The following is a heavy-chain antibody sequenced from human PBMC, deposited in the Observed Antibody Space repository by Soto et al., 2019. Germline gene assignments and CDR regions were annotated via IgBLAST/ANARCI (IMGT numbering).Heavy chain of an antibody. Sequence: QVQLVQSGAEVKRPGSSVKVSCKASGDTFNFYSINWVRQAPGLGLEWMGRVNPILSMSNYAQRFQGRVTMSTEKSTSTAHMELSGLRSEDTAIYYCATSYGSGYRAFDFWGQGALVTVSS. D-gene: IGHD3-10*01. J-gene: IGHJ4*02. CDR2: VNPILSMS. V-gene: IGHV1-69*04. CDR3: ATSYGSGYRAFDF. CDR1: GDTFNFYS.